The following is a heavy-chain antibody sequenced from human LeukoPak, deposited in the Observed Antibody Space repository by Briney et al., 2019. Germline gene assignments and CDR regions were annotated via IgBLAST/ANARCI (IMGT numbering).Heavy chain of an antibody. V-gene: IGHV4-34*01. Sequence: PSETLSLTCAVYGGSFSGYYWSWIRQPPGKGLEWIGEINHSGSTNYNPSLKSRVTISVDTSKNQFSLKLSSVTAADTAVYYCARGPDSGSYYAHREFDYWGQGTLVTVSS. D-gene: IGHD1-26*01. CDR2: INHSGST. CDR3: ARGPDSGSYYAHREFDY. J-gene: IGHJ4*02. CDR1: GGSFSGYY.